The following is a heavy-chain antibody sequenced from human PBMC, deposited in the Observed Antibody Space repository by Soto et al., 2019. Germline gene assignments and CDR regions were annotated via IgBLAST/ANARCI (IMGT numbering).Heavy chain of an antibody. J-gene: IGHJ4*02. V-gene: IGHV3-30-3*01. D-gene: IGHD6-13*01. CDR1: GCTFSSYA. Sequence: QVQLVESGGGVVQPGRSLRLSCAASGCTFSSYAMHWVRQAPGKGLEWVAVISYDGSNKYYADSVKGRFTISRDNSKNTLYLQMNSLRAEDTAVYYCARVFRAAFDYWGQGTLVTVSS. CDR3: ARVFRAAFDY. CDR2: ISYDGSNK.